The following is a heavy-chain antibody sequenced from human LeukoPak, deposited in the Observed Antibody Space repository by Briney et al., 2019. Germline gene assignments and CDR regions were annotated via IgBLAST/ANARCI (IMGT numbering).Heavy chain of an antibody. CDR2: IIPIFGTA. CDR3: ARVSSAYSETSY. Sequence: GASVKVSCKASGGTFSSYAISWVRQAPGQGLEWMGGIIPIFGTANYAQKFQGRVTMTRDTSTSTVYMELSSLRSEDTAVYYCARVSSAYSETSYWGQGTLVTVSS. CDR1: GGTFSSYA. J-gene: IGHJ4*02. D-gene: IGHD3-22*01. V-gene: IGHV1-69*05.